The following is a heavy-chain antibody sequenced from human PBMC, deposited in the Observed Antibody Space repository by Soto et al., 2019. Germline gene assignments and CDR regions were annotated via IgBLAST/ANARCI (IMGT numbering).Heavy chain of an antibody. CDR1: GYSFDTFW. CDR3: ARIDRIKVRPSPDV. V-gene: IGHV5-10-1*01. J-gene: IGHJ6*02. CDR2: VDPIDSYT. Sequence: GESLNISCKGSGYSFDTFWISWVRQMPGKGLEWMGTVDPIDSYTNYSPSFQGHVTISADKSISTAYLQWSSLKASDTAMYYCARIDRIKVRPSPDVWGQGTTVTVAS. D-gene: IGHD6-6*01.